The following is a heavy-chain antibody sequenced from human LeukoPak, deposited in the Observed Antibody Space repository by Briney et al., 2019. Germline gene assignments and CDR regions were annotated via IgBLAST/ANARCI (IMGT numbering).Heavy chain of an antibody. CDR2: INPNSGGT. J-gene: IGHJ6*03. V-gene: IGHV1-2*06. CDR1: GYTFTGYY. CDR3: ARSRYYYYTDV. Sequence: GASVKVSCKASGYTFTGYYMHWVRQAPGQGLEWMGRINPNSGGTNYAQKFQGRVTMTRDTFISTPSMELSRLRSDNTAVYYCARSRYYYYTDVWGKGTTVTVSS.